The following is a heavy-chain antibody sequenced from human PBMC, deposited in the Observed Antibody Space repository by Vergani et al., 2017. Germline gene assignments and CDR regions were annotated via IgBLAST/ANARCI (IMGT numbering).Heavy chain of an antibody. D-gene: IGHD2-21*01. Sequence: EVQLLESGGGSAQPGESLRLSCVASGFTFTAHGLNWVRQAPGKGLEWVSGISGQNFRTHYADSVKGRFTISRDDSKNTVYLHINRLRAEGPAFYYCAELYGDDGFSPFWGQGILVTVSS. CDR1: GFTFTAHG. CDR2: ISGQNFRT. CDR3: AELYGDDGFSPF. J-gene: IGHJ4*02. V-gene: IGHV3-23*01.